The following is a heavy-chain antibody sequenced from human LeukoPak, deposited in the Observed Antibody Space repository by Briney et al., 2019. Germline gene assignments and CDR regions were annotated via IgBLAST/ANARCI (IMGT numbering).Heavy chain of an antibody. J-gene: IGHJ4*02. CDR2: IYYSGST. V-gene: IGHV4-31*03. CDR1: GGSISSGGYY. D-gene: IGHD4-23*01. Sequence: SSETLSLTCTVSGGSISSGGYYWSWIRQHPGKGLEWIGYIYYSGSTYYNPSLKSRVTISVDTSKNQFSLQLNSVTAADTAVYYCVRHDGRSGGTMGALDSWGQGSLVTVSS. CDR3: VRHDGRSGGTMGALDS.